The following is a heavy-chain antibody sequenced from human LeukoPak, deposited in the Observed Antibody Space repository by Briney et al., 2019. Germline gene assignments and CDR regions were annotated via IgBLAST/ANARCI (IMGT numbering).Heavy chain of an antibody. CDR1: GFTFSAYT. Sequence: GGSLRLSCAASGFTFSAYTVSWVRQAPGKGLEWVSSITSGGPHMYYADSVKGRFTVSRDNAKNSLYLQMNSLRAEDTAVYYCARIIGSGGSGSYYYLDYGGQGTLVTVSS. CDR3: ARIIGSGGSGSYYYLDY. J-gene: IGHJ4*02. V-gene: IGHV3-21*01. D-gene: IGHD3-10*01. CDR2: ITSGGPHM.